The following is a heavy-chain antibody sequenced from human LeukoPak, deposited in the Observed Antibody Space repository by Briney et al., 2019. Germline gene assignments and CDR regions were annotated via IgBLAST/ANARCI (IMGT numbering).Heavy chain of an antibody. V-gene: IGHV3-30-3*01. CDR3: ARDSAIVVVIYYYYYMDV. J-gene: IGHJ6*03. D-gene: IGHD3-22*01. CDR1: GFTLSDHY. Sequence: GGSLRLSCAASGFTLSDHYMSWIRQAPGKGLEWVAVISYDGSNKYYADSVKGRFTISRDNSKNTLYLQMNSLRAEDTAVYYCARDSAIVVVIYYYYYMDVWGKGTTVTVSS. CDR2: ISYDGSNK.